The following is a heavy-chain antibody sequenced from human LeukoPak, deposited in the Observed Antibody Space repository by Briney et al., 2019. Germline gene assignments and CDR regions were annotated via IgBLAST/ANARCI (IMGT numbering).Heavy chain of an antibody. CDR2: IWYDGSNK. Sequence: EGSLRLSCAASGFTFSSYGMHWVRQAPGKGLEWVAVIWYDGSNKYYADSVKGRFTISRDNSKNALYLQMNSLRAEDTAVYYCCRTNGSGSYWFVDYWGQGTLVTVSS. CDR1: GFTFSSYG. J-gene: IGHJ4*02. D-gene: IGHD3-10*01. V-gene: IGHV3-33*01. CDR3: CRTNGSGSYWFVDY.